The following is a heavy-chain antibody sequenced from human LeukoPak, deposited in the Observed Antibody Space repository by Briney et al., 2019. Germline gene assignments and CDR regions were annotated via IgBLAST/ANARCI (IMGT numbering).Heavy chain of an antibody. Sequence: PSETLSLTCAVYGGSFSGYYSSWIRQPPGKGLEWIGEINHSGSTNYNPSLKSRVTISVDTSKNQFSLKLSSVTAADTAVYYCARVGYSYGTTWGDYWGQGTLVTVSS. D-gene: IGHD5-18*01. CDR1: GGSFSGYY. V-gene: IGHV4-34*01. J-gene: IGHJ4*02. CDR2: INHSGST. CDR3: ARVGYSYGTTWGDY.